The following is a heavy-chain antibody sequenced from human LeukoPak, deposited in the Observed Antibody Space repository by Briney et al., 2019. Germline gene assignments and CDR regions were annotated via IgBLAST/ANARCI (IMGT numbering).Heavy chain of an antibody. V-gene: IGHV1-46*01. Sequence: ASVKVSCKASGYTFTSYHLHWVRQAPGQGLEWMGIINPSGGSPNYAQKFQGRVTMTRDMSTSTVNMEMSSLRSEDTAVYYCARAQGSYYHYYMDVWGKGTTVTVSS. J-gene: IGHJ6*03. D-gene: IGHD1-26*01. CDR2: INPSGGSP. CDR3: ARAQGSYYHYYMDV. CDR1: GYTFTSYH.